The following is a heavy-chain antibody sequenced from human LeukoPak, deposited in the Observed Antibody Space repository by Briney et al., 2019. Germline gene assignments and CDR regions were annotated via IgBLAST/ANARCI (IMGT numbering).Heavy chain of an antibody. J-gene: IGHJ3*02. CDR2: IIPIFGTA. D-gene: IGHD2-2*01. CDR3: ASSIRVGAMPHDAFDI. CDR1: GGTFSSYA. V-gene: IGHV1-69*06. Sequence: SVKVSCKASGGTFSSYAISWVRQAPGQGLEWMGGIIPIFGTADYAQKFQGRVTITADKSTSTAYMELSSLRSEDTAVYYCASSIRVGAMPHDAFDIWGQGTMVTVSS.